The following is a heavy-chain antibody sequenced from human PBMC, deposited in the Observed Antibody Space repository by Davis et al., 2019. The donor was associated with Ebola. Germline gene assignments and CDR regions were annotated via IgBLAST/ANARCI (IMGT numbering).Heavy chain of an antibody. CDR3: AKDSRDFWSGYHPSYYGMDV. Sequence: GGSLRLSCAASGFTFSSYAMHWVRQAPGKGLEWVAVISYDGSNKYYADSVKGRFTISRDNSKNTLYLQMNSLRAEDTAVYYCAKDSRDFWSGYHPSYYGMDVWGQGTTVTVSS. V-gene: IGHV3-30-3*01. D-gene: IGHD3-3*01. J-gene: IGHJ6*02. CDR1: GFTFSSYA. CDR2: ISYDGSNK.